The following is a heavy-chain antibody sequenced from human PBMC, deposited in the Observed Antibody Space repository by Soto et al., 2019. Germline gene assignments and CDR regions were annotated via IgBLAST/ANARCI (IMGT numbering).Heavy chain of an antibody. CDR3: ARDLEVLRYFDWPYDAFDI. CDR1: GYTFTSYG. J-gene: IGHJ3*02. D-gene: IGHD3-9*01. Sequence: ASVKVSSKASGYTFTSYGISWVRQAPGQGLEWMGWISAYNGNTNYAQKLQGRVTMTTDTSTSTAYMELRSLRSDDTAVYYCARDLEVLRYFDWPYDAFDIWGQGTMVTVSS. V-gene: IGHV1-18*01. CDR2: ISAYNGNT.